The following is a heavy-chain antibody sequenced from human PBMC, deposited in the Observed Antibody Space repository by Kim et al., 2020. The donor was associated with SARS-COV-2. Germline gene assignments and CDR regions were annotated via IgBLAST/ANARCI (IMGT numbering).Heavy chain of an antibody. V-gene: IGHV3-23*01. J-gene: IGHJ6*02. CDR1: GFTFSSYA. CDR3: AKVEGGYNSLYYYGMDV. D-gene: IGHD5-12*01. CDR2: ISGSGGST. Sequence: GGSLRLSCAASGFTFSSYAMSWVRQAPGKGLEWVSAISGSGGSTYYADSVKGRFTISRDNSKNTLYLQMNSLRAEDTAVYYCAKVEGGYNSLYYYGMDVWGQGTTVTVSS.